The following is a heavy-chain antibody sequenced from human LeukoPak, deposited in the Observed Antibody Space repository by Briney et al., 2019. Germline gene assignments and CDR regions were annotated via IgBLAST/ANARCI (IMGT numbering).Heavy chain of an antibody. CDR1: GFTFSTYG. V-gene: IGHV3-23*01. CDR3: AKHSRTMIVVVRPYYFDY. D-gene: IGHD3-22*01. Sequence: PGGSLRLSCAASGFTFSTYGMSWVRQAPGKGLEWVSAISGSGGSTYYADPVKGRSTISRDNSKNTLYLQMNSLRAEDTAVYYCAKHSRTMIVVVRPYYFDYWGQGTLVTVSS. J-gene: IGHJ4*02. CDR2: ISGSGGST.